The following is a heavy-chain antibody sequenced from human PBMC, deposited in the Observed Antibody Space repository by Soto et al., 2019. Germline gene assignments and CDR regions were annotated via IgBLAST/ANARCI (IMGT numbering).Heavy chain of an antibody. CDR1: GGSISSGGYY. CDR3: ASGHYYGSGSYYKGAYYYGMDV. V-gene: IGHV4-31*03. J-gene: IGHJ6*02. D-gene: IGHD3-10*01. Sequence: QVQLQESGPGLVKPSQTLSLTCTVSGGSISSGGYYWSWIRQHPGKGLEWIGYIYYSGSTYYNPSLQSRVTISVDTSKNQFSLKLSSVTAADTAVYYCASGHYYGSGSYYKGAYYYGMDVWGQGTTVTVSS. CDR2: IYYSGST.